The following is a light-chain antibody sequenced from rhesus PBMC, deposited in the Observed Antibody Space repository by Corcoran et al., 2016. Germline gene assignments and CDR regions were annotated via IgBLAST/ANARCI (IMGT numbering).Light chain of an antibody. CDR3: QQYSSRYS. CDR2: KAS. Sequence: DIQMTQSPSSLSASVGDTVTITCRASQGIISWLSWYQQKPGKAPKLLIYKASSLESGFPSRLSGSGSWTDFTLTISSMQSEHLATYYCQQYSSRYSFGQGTKVEIK. J-gene: IGKJ2*01. CDR1: QGIISW. V-gene: IGKV1-22*01.